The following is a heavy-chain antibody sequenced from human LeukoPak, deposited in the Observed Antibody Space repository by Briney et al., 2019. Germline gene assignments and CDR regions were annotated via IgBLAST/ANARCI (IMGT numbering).Heavy chain of an antibody. D-gene: IGHD3-16*02. CDR3: ARGWEGDYVWGSYRSHFDY. J-gene: IGHJ4*02. CDR2: IYYSGST. Sequence: SSSLSLTSPISRNSISCSNYEEGWIRQPPGKGLEWIGSIYYSGSTYYNPSLKSRVTISVDTSKNQFSLKLSSVTAADTAVYYCARGWEGDYVWGSYRSHFDYWGQGTLVTVSS. CDR1: RNSISCSNYE. V-gene: IGHV4-39*07.